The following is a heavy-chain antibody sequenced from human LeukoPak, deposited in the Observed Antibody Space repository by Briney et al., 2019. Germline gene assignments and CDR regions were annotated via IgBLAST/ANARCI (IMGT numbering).Heavy chain of an antibody. CDR1: GFTFSSYA. CDR2: ISGSGGST. D-gene: IGHD5-18*01. Sequence: PGGSLRLSCAASGFTFSSYATSWVRQAPGKGLEWVSTISGSGGSTYYADSVKGRFTISRDNSKNTLYLQMNSLRAEDTALYYCAKAPGTYSPIDYWGQGTLVTVSS. J-gene: IGHJ4*02. V-gene: IGHV3-23*01. CDR3: AKAPGTYSPIDY.